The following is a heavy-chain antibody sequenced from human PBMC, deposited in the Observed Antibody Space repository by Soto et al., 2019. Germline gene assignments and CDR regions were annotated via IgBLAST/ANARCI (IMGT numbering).Heavy chain of an antibody. CDR1: GFTFSSYG. J-gene: IGHJ6*03. CDR3: ARLRSGVDWNDGLGYMDV. D-gene: IGHD1-1*01. V-gene: IGHV3-33*01. CDR2: IWYDGSNK. Sequence: GGSLRLSCAASGFTFSSYGMHWVRQAPGKGLEWVAVIWYDGSNKYYADSVKGRFTISRDNSKNTLYLQMNSLRAEDTAVYYCARLRSGVDWNDGLGYMDVWGKGTTVTVSS.